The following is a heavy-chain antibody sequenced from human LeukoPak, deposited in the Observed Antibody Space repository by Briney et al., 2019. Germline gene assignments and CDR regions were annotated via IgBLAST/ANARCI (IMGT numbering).Heavy chain of an antibody. CDR3: ASDLPWFDP. CDR2: IKQDGSEK. Sequence: SWVRQAPGKGLEWVANIKQDGSEKYYGDSVKGRFTISRDNAKNSLYLQMNSLRVEDTAVYYCASDLPWFDPWGQGTLVTVSS. V-gene: IGHV3-7*01. J-gene: IGHJ5*02.